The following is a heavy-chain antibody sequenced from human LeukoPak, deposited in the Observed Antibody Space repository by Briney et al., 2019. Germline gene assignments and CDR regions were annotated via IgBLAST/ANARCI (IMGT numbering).Heavy chain of an antibody. V-gene: IGHV5-51*01. J-gene: IGHJ3*01. CDR2: FYPGDSDS. CDR1: GYHFATYW. CDR3: ARGLGELLPPDAFDL. D-gene: IGHD3-16*01. Sequence: GESLKISFQGSGYHFATYWIAWVRQMPGKGLEWMGVFYPGDSDSKYRPSFQGQVTISADKSISTAYLHWSSLKASDTAIYYCARGLGELLPPDAFDLWGQGTLVTVSS.